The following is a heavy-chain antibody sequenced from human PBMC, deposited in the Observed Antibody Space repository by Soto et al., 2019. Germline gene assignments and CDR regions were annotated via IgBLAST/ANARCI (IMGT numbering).Heavy chain of an antibody. D-gene: IGHD5-18*01. CDR1: GASISGFH. J-gene: IGHJ4*02. CDR2: FYYSGST. CDR3: ARVSWDSYGSGQNYFDY. Sequence: PPETLSLTCTVSGASISGFHWSWIRQPPEKGLEWIGFFYYSGSTRYNPSLKSRVTMSVDTPKTQFFLKLSSVIAADTAVYYCARVSWDSYGSGQNYFDYWGQGTLVTVSS. V-gene: IGHV4-59*01.